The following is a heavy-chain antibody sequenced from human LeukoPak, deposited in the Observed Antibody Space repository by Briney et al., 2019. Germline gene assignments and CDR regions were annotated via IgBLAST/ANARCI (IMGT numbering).Heavy chain of an antibody. V-gene: IGHV1-8*01. CDR1: GYTFTSYD. CDR2: MNPNSGNT. CDR3: ARMDFWSGYSHFDY. D-gene: IGHD3-3*01. J-gene: IGHJ4*02. Sequence: ASVKVSCKASGYTFTSYDINWVRQAPGQGLEWMGWMNPNSGNTGYAQKFQGRVTMTRNTSISTAYMELSSLRSEDTAVYYCARMDFWSGYSHFDYWGQGTLVTVSS.